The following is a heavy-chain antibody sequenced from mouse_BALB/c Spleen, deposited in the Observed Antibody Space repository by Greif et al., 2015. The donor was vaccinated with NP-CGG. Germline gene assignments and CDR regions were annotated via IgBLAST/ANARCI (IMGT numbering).Heavy chain of an antibody. Sequence: EVKLMESGGGLVKPGGSLKLSCAASGFTFSDYYMYWVRQTPEKRLEWVATISDGGSYTYYPDSVKGRFTISRDNAKNNLYLQMSSLKSEDTAMYYCARSTMVTTTRGFDYWGQGTTLTVSS. V-gene: IGHV5-4*02. D-gene: IGHD2-2*01. CDR1: GFTFSDYY. CDR3: ARSTMVTTTRGFDY. J-gene: IGHJ2*01. CDR2: ISDGGSYT.